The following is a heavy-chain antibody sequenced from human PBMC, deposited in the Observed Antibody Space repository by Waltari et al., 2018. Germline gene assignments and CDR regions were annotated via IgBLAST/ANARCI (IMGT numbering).Heavy chain of an antibody. V-gene: IGHV3-48*04. CDR1: GFRFSSYS. J-gene: IGHJ4*02. CDR2: ISSSSSTL. D-gene: IGHD6-13*01. Sequence: EVQMVESGGGLVQPGGSLRLSCADSGFRFSSYSMKWVRQAPGKGLEWVSYISSSSSTLYYADSVKCRFTISRDNAKNSLYLQMNSLRAEDTAVYYCASFKTGTFNYWGQGTLVTVSS. CDR3: ASFKTGTFNY.